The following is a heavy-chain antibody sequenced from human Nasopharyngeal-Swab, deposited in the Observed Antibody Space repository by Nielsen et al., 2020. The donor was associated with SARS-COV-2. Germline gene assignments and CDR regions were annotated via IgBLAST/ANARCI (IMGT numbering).Heavy chain of an antibody. J-gene: IGHJ4*02. CDR2: IKQEGSEM. D-gene: IGHD5-24*01. CDR1: GFIFSNYW. CDR3: AREGRDGFDY. Sequence: GGSLRRSCAASGFIFSNYWMTWVRQAPGKGLEWVAKIKQEGSEMYYVDSVKGRFTISRDNAKNSLYLQMNSLRVEDTAVYNCAREGRDGFDYWGQGTLVTVSS. V-gene: IGHV3-7*01.